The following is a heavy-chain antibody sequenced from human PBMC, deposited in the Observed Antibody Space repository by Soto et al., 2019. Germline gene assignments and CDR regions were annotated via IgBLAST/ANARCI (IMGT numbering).Heavy chain of an antibody. J-gene: IGHJ4*02. CDR3: ARVRGGGPFDD. CDR1: GGSISSGGYY. V-gene: IGHV4-31*03. Sequence: SETLSLTCTVSGGSISSGGYYWIWIRQHPGKGLERIGYIYYSGSTYYNPSLKSRVTISVDTSKNQFSLKLTSVTAADTAVYYCARVRGGGPFDDWGQGTLVTVSS. D-gene: IGHD1-26*01. CDR2: IYYSGST.